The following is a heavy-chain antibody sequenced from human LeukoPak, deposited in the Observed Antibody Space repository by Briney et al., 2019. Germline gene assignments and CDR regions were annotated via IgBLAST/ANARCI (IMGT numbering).Heavy chain of an antibody. V-gene: IGHV4-34*01. J-gene: IGHJ3*02. Sequence: ASETLSLTCAVYGGSFSGYYWSWIRRPPGKGLEWIGEINHSGSTNYNPSLKSRVTISVDTSKNQFSLKLSSVTAADTAVYYCARVRLGAFDIWGQGTMVTVSS. CDR3: ARVRLGAFDI. CDR1: GGSFSGYY. CDR2: INHSGST. D-gene: IGHD3-16*01.